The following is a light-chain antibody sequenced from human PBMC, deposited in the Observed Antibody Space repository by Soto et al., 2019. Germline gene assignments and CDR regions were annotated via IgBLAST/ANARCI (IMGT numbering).Light chain of an antibody. CDR1: QGISSW. CDR2: AAS. J-gene: IGKJ1*01. Sequence: DIQMTQSPSSVSASVGDRVTITCRASQGISSWLAWYQQKPGKAPKVLISAASRLQSGVPSRFSGSGSGTHFALTISNLQPEDFATYYCQQGYTTLWTFGQGTKVELK. CDR3: QQGYTTLWT. V-gene: IGKV1-12*01.